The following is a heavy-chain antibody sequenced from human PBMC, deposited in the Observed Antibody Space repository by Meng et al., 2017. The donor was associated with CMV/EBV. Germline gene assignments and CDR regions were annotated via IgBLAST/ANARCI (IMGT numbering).Heavy chain of an antibody. V-gene: IGHV1-69*10. CDR3: ARVPRVLRFLEWLSSSPDYYYYYGMDV. J-gene: IGHJ6*02. CDR2: IIPILGIA. CDR1: GGTFSSYA. Sequence: SVKLSCQASGGTFSSYAISWVRQAPGQGLEWMGGIIPILGIANYAQKFQGRVTITADKSTSTAYMELSSLRSEDTAVYYCARVPRVLRFLEWLSSSPDYYYYYGMDVWGQGTTVTVSS. D-gene: IGHD3-3*01.